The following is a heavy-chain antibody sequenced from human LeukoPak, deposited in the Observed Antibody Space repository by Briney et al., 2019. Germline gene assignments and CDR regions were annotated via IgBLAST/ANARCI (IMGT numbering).Heavy chain of an antibody. CDR3: VRARGAYAFDI. V-gene: IGHV3-7*01. D-gene: IGHD3-10*01. J-gene: IGHJ3*02. CDR2: IKEDGSEK. CDR1: GFTFSNYW. Sequence: PGGSLRLSCAASGFTFSNYWMSWVRQAPGKGLEWVANIKEDGSEKYYVDSVKGRFTISRDNAKNSLYLQMNSLRAEDTAVYYCVRARGAYAFDIWGQGTMVTVPS.